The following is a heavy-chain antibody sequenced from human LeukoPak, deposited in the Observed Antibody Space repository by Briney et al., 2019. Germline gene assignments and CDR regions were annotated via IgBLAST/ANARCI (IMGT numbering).Heavy chain of an antibody. CDR3: ARGGFEVDY. CDR1: GFTFSTSW. CDR2: INPDGSIT. D-gene: IGHD3-10*01. Sequence: GGSLRLSCAASGFTFSTSWMHWVRQAPGKGLVWVSRINPDGSITNYADSVKGRFTISRDNSKNTLYLQMNSLRAEDTAVYYCARGGFEVDYWGQGTLVTVSS. J-gene: IGHJ4*02. V-gene: IGHV3-74*01.